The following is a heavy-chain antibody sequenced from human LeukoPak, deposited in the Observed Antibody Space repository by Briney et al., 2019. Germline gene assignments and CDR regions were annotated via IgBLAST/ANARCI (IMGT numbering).Heavy chain of an antibody. CDR3: AASSGVTLGRF. D-gene: IGHD3-16*01. Sequence: PSETLSLTCAVSGGSISSGGYSWSWIRQPPGKGLEWIGYIYHSENTYYNPSLKSRVTISEDRSKNQFSLKLSSVTAADTAVYYCAASSGVTLGRFWGQGTLVSVSS. J-gene: IGHJ4*02. CDR1: GGSISSGGYS. CDR2: IYHSENT. V-gene: IGHV4-30-2*01.